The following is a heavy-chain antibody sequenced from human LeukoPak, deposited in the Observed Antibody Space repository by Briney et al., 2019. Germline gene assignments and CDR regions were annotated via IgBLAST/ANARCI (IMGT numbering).Heavy chain of an antibody. Sequence: GGSLRLSCAASGFTFNTCNMNWVRQAPGKGLEWVSSISSVGGHIYYADSVKGRFTISRDNAKNSLYLQMNSLRAEDTAVYYCARDMADIVVVPAVPNYYMDVWGKGTTVTVSS. CDR1: GFTFNTCN. V-gene: IGHV3-21*01. CDR2: ISSVGGHI. CDR3: ARDMADIVVVPAVPNYYMDV. J-gene: IGHJ6*03. D-gene: IGHD2-2*01.